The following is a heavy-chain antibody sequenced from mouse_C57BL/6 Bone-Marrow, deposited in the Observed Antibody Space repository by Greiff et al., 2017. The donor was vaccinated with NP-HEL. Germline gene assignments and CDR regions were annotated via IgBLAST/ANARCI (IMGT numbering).Heavy chain of an antibody. D-gene: IGHD2-4*01. CDR1: GYSITSGYY. J-gene: IGHJ2*01. V-gene: IGHV3-6*01. CDR3: ARDGGLRRRYFDY. CDR2: ISYDGSN. Sequence: EVKLQESGPGLVKPSQSLSLTCSVTGYSITSGYYWNWIRQFPGNKLEWMGYISYDGSNNYNPSLKNRISITRDTSKNQFFLKLNSLTTEDTATYYCARDGGLRRRYFDYWGQGTTLTVSS.